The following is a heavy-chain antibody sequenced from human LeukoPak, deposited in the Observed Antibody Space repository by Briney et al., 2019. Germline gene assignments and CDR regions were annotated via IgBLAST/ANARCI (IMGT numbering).Heavy chain of an antibody. D-gene: IGHD2-21*02. Sequence: ASVKVSCKASGYTFTSYAMHWVRQAPGQRLEWMGWINAGNGNTKYSQKFQGRVTMTRTTSISTAFMELSRLTFEDTAVYYCVRTPPKGDIDYWGQGTLVTVSS. CDR1: GYTFTSYA. V-gene: IGHV1-3*01. CDR3: VRTPPKGDIDY. CDR2: INAGNGNT. J-gene: IGHJ4*02.